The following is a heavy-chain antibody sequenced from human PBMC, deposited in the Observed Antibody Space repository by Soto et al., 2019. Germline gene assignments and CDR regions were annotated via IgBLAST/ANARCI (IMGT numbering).Heavy chain of an antibody. CDR2: INSDGSST. CDR1: GFTFSSYW. V-gene: IGHV3-74*01. CDR3: ARLNPIYYDRNGGYFQH. D-gene: IGHD3-22*01. J-gene: IGHJ1*01. Sequence: GGSLRLSCAASGFTFSSYWMHWVRQAPGKGLVWVSRINSDGSSTSYADSVKGRFTISRDNAKNTLYLQMNSLRAEDTAVYYCARLNPIYYDRNGGYFQHWGQGTLVTVSS.